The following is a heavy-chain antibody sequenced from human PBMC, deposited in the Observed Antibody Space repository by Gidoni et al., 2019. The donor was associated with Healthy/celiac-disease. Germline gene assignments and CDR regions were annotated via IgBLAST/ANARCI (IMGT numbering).Heavy chain of an antibody. J-gene: IGHJ1*01. CDR3: ASSYYYDSSGSRAEYFQH. Sequence: VQLQASGPGLVKPSETLSLTCTVSGGSIRSSYWSWIRQPPGKRLEWIGYISYSGRTNYNPSLKSRVTISVDTSKNKFSLKLSSVTAADTAVYYCASSYYYDSSGSRAEYFQHWGQGTLVTVSS. CDR1: GGSIRSSY. D-gene: IGHD3-22*01. V-gene: IGHV4-59*01. CDR2: ISYSGRT.